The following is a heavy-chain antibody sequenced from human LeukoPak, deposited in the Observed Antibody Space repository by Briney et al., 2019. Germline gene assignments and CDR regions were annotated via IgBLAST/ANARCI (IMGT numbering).Heavy chain of an antibody. D-gene: IGHD3-9*01. V-gene: IGHV4-34*01. J-gene: IGHJ4*02. CDR3: ARGGRFSDWSRAYYFDL. Sequence: SETLSLPCGVVGGSLSGYYWTWLRQPPGKGLEWIGEINHIGSTIYNPSLASRVSMSVDTSKSQFSLNVSSVTAADTAVYYCARGGRFSDWSRAYYFDLWGLGTPVTVS. CDR1: GGSLSGYY. CDR2: INHIGST.